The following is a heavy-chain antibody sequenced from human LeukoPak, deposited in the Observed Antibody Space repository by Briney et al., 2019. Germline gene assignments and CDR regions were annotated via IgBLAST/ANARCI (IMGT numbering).Heavy chain of an antibody. V-gene: IGHV3-9*01. CDR1: GFTFDDYA. CDR3: AKGPAAGGYNWFDP. J-gene: IGHJ5*02. Sequence: GRSLRLSCAASGFTFDDYAMHWVRQAPGKGLEWVSGISWNSGSIGYADSVKGRFTISRDNAKNSLYLQMNSLRAEDTALYYCAKGPAAGGYNWFDPWGQGTLVTVSS. CDR2: ISWNSGSI. D-gene: IGHD6-13*01.